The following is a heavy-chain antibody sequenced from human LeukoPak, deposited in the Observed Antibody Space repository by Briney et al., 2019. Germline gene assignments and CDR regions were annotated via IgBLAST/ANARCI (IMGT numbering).Heavy chain of an antibody. CDR2: IWYDGSNK. Sequence: GRSLRLSCAASGFTFSSYGMHWVRQAPGKGLEWVAVIWYDGSNKYYADSVKGRFTISRDNSKNTLYLQMNSLRAEDTAVYYCARDGSWAGYYFDYWGQGILVTVSS. CDR3: ARDGSWAGYYFDY. J-gene: IGHJ4*02. V-gene: IGHV3-33*01. CDR1: GFTFSSYG. D-gene: IGHD3-10*01.